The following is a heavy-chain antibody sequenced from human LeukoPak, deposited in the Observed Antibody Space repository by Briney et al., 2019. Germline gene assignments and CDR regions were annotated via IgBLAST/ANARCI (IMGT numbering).Heavy chain of an antibody. J-gene: IGHJ4*02. CDR1: GGTFSSYA. Sequence: KISCKASGGTFSSYAISWVRQAPGQGLEWMGGIIPIFGTANYAQKFQGRVTITADESTSTAYMELSSLRSEDTAVYYCASPCRAGNDYSNFDYWGQGTLVTVSS. CDR3: ASPCRAGNDYSNFDY. D-gene: IGHD4-11*01. V-gene: IGHV1-69*01. CDR2: IIPIFGTA.